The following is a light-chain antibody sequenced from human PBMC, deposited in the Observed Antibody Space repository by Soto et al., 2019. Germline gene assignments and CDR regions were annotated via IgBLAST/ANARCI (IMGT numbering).Light chain of an antibody. CDR2: KAS. J-gene: IGKJ2*01. CDR1: QSISSW. CDR3: QQYNSYYT. Sequence: DIQMTQSPSTLSASVGDRVTITCRASQSISSWLAWYQQKPGKAPKLLIYKASSVESGGPSRFSGSRSGTEFIRTLSSLQPDDFATYYCQQYNSYYTFGQGTKLEIK. V-gene: IGKV1-5*03.